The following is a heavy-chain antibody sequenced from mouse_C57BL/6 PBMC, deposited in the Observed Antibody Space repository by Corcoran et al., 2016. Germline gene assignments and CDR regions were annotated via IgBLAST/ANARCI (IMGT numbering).Heavy chain of an antibody. CDR1: GYSITSGYY. CDR3: ARDQDSNYHDY. V-gene: IGHV3-6*01. D-gene: IGHD2-5*01. Sequence: DVQLQESGPGLVKPSQSLSLTCSVTGYSITSGYYWNWIRQFPGNKLEWMGYISYDGSNNYNPSLKNRISITRDTSKNQFFLKLNSVTTEDTATYYCARDQDSNYHDYWGQGTSVTVSS. CDR2: ISYDGSN. J-gene: IGHJ4*01.